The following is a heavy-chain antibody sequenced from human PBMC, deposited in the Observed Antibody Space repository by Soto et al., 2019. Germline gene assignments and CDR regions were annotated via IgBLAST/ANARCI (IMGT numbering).Heavy chain of an antibody. CDR1: GGPISSGGYY. CDR3: ATPSGVGNGPDYFDY. Sequence: SETLSLTCTVSGGPISSGGYYWSWIRQHPGKGLEWIGYIYYSGSTYYNPSLKSRVTISVDTSKNQFSLKLSSVTAADTAVYYCATPSGVGNGPDYFDYWGQGTLVTVSS. CDR2: IYYSGST. D-gene: IGHD2-8*01. J-gene: IGHJ4*02. V-gene: IGHV4-31*03.